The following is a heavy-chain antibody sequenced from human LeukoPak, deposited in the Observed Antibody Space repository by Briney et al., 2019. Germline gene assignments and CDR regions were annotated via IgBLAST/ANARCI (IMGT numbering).Heavy chain of an antibody. Sequence: SETLSLTCTVSGGSISSSSYYWGWIRQPPGKGLEWIGEINHSGSTNYNPSLKSRVTISVDTSKNQFSLKLSSVTAADTAVYYCARGLGYCSSTSCYVLRIYFDYWGQGTLVTVSS. CDR2: INHSGST. D-gene: IGHD2-2*03. V-gene: IGHV4-39*07. J-gene: IGHJ4*02. CDR1: GGSISSSSYY. CDR3: ARGLGYCSSTSCYVLRIYFDY.